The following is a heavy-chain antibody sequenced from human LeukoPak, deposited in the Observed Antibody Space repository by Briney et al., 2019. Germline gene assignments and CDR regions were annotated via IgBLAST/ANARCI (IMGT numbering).Heavy chain of an antibody. CDR3: AREIHDYGVAYYFDY. Sequence: PGGSLRLSCAASGFTFSSYSMNWVRQAPGKGLEWVSSISSSSSYIYYADSAKGRFTISRDNAKNSLYLQMNSLRAEDTAVYYCAREIHDYGVAYYFDYWGQGTLVTVSS. J-gene: IGHJ4*02. D-gene: IGHD4-17*01. V-gene: IGHV3-21*01. CDR2: ISSSSSYI. CDR1: GFTFSSYS.